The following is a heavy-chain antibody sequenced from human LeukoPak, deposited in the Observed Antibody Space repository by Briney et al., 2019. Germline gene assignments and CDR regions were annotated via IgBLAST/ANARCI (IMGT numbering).Heavy chain of an antibody. CDR3: ARDGDCSSTSCRNWFDP. V-gene: IGHV4-4*07. D-gene: IGHD2-2*01. CDR2: IYTSGST. J-gene: IGHJ5*02. CDR1: GGSISSHY. Sequence: SETLSLTCTVSGGSISSHYWSWIRQPAGKGLEWIGRIYTSGSTNYNPSLKSRVTMSVDTSKNQFSLKLSSVTAADTAVYYCARDGDCSSTSCRNWFDPWGQGTLVTVSS.